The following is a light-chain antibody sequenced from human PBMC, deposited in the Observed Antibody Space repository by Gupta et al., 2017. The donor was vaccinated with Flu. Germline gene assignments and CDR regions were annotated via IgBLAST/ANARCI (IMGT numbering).Light chain of an antibody. CDR1: QNIHTY. CDR2: GAS. Sequence: IQMTQSPSSLSASVGDRITITCRASQNIHTYLNWYQQRPGNSPKLLIYGASSLQSGVPSRFSGSGSGTKFILTISSLQAGDFATYYCQQTHSTPPTFGQGTKLDIK. CDR3: QQTHSTPPT. V-gene: IGKV1-39*01. J-gene: IGKJ2*01.